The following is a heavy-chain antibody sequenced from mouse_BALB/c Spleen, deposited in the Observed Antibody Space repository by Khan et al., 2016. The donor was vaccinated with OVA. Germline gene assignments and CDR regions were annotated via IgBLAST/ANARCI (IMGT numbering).Heavy chain of an antibody. CDR2: ISSSGST. CDR1: GYSITSAYA. V-gene: IGHV3-2*02. CDR3: ARDGSRYNYAMDY. J-gene: IGHJ4*01. Sequence: EVELVESGPGLVKPSQSLSLTCTVTGYSITSAYAWNWIRQFPGNKLEWMGYISSSGSTNYNPALKSRISINRDTYKNQFFLQVNSVTTEYTATYYCARDGSRYNYAMDYWGQGTSVTVAS. D-gene: IGHD2-3*01.